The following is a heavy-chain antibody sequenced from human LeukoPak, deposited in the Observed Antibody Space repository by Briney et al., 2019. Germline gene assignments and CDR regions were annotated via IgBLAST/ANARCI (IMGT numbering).Heavy chain of an antibody. Sequence: ASVKVSCKASGGTFSSYAISWVRQAPGQGLEWMGRIIPIPGIANYAQKFQGRVTITADKSTSTAYMELSSLRSEDTAVYYCARDSSSWSYSDYWGQGTLVTVSS. CDR2: IIPIPGIA. J-gene: IGHJ4*02. CDR3: ARDSSSWSYSDY. CDR1: GGTFSSYA. V-gene: IGHV1-69*04. D-gene: IGHD6-13*01.